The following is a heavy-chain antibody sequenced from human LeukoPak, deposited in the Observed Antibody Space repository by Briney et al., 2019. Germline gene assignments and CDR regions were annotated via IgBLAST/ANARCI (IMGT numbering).Heavy chain of an antibody. CDR1: GFTFRSSA. CDR3: ARRRPNYFDY. V-gene: IGHV3-23*01. J-gene: IGHJ4*02. CDR2: ISDSGGRT. Sequence: GGSLRLSCAASGFTFRSSAMSWVRQAPGKGPEWVSAISDSGGRTYYADSVKGRFTISRDNAENSLYLQMNSLRAEDTALYYCARRRPNYFDYWGQGTLVTVSS.